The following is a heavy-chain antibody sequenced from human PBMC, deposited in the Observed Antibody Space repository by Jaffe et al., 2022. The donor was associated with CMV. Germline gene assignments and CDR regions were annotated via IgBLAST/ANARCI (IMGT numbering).Heavy chain of an antibody. CDR1: GFTFSSYW. J-gene: IGHJ3*02. V-gene: IGHV3-7*03. CDR3: ARDSRTHRRGIVVVITPWGAFDI. Sequence: EVQLVESGGGLVQPGGSLRLSCAASGFTFSSYWMSWVRQAPGKGLEWVANIKQDGSEKYYVDSVKGRFTISRDNAKNSLYLQMNSLRAEDTAVYYCARDSRTHRRGIVVVITPWGAFDIWGQGTMVTVSS. CDR2: IKQDGSEK. D-gene: IGHD3-22*01.